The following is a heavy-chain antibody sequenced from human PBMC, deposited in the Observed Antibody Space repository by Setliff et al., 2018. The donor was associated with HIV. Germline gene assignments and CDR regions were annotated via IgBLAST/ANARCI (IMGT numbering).Heavy chain of an antibody. Sequence: SETLSLTCTVSGDSITSGYYWSWIRQHPGGGLEWIGYIYHTGKTYYNPSLQSRIIMSLDMSQNQFSLKLSSVTAADTAVYYCAKEGNSVDNWLDPWGPGTLVTVSS. V-gene: IGHV4-31*03. CDR1: GDSITSGYY. D-gene: IGHD1-26*01. CDR3: AKEGNSVDNWLDP. CDR2: IYHTGKT. J-gene: IGHJ5*02.